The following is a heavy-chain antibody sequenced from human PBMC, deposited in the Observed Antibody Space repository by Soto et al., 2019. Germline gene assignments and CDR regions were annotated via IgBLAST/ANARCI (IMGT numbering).Heavy chain of an antibody. V-gene: IGHV1-3*01. CDR2: INAGNGNT. CDR1: GYTFTSYA. D-gene: IGHD6-6*01. J-gene: IGHJ6*02. CDR3: ARDIEYSSSAGHYDYYGMDV. Sequence: GASVKVSCKASGYTFTSYAMHWVRQAPGQRLEWMGWINAGNGNTKYSQKFQGRVTITRDTSASTAYMELSSLRSEDTAVDYCARDIEYSSSAGHYDYYGMDVWGQGTTVTVSS.